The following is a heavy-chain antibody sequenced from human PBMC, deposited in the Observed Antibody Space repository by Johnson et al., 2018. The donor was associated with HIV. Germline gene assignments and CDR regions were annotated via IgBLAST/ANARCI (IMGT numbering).Heavy chain of an antibody. CDR1: AFTFSSYA. V-gene: IGHV3-30*02. CDR2: IHYDGNNK. Sequence: QVQLVESGGGVVQPGGSLRLSCAASAFTFSSYAIHWVRHAPGKGLEWVAFIHYDGNNKYYADSVKGRFTISRDNSKNTLYLQMNSLRAEDTAVYYCAKDLSSGWYHAFDIWGQGTMVTVSS. J-gene: IGHJ3*02. D-gene: IGHD6-19*01. CDR3: AKDLSSGWYHAFDI.